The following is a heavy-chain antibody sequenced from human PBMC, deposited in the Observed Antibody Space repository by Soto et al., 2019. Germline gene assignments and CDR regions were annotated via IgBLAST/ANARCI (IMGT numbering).Heavy chain of an antibody. V-gene: IGHV1-69*01. CDR3: ERAIPYYYVSGRPVV. J-gene: IGHJ4*02. Sequence: QVQLVQSGAEVKTPGSSVKVSCKASGGTFSSYAISWVRQAPGQGLEWMGGIIPIFGTANYAQKFQGRVRITEDESTSTAYLELSRRRPEDTAVYYCERAIPYYYVSGRPVVWGQGTLVTVSS. CDR2: IIPIFGTA. CDR1: GGTFSSYA. D-gene: IGHD3-10*01.